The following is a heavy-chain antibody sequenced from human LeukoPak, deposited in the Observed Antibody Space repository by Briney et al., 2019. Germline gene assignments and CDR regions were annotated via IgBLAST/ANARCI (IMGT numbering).Heavy chain of an antibody. V-gene: IGHV3-11*04. D-gene: IGHD1-1*01. Sequence: GGSLRLSCAASGFTFSDNYMTWVRQAPGKGLEWLSYISGNGGVIQYADSVKGRFTISRDNAKDLLYLQMDSLRVEDTAIYYCARDPRTVRIWGQGTLVTVSS. CDR1: GFTFSDNY. CDR2: ISGNGGVI. CDR3: ARDPRTVRI. J-gene: IGHJ4*02.